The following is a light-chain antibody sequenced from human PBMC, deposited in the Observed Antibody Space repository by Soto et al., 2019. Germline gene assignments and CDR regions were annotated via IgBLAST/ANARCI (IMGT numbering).Light chain of an antibody. Sequence: QSALTQPASVSGSPGQSITISCTGTSSDVGGYNYVSWYQQHPGKAPKLMIYEVSNRPSGVSNRLSGSKSGNTASLTISWLQAEDEADYYCSSYTSSSTPYVFGPGTKVTVL. CDR1: SSDVGGYNY. J-gene: IGLJ1*01. V-gene: IGLV2-14*01. CDR3: SSYTSSSTPYV. CDR2: EVS.